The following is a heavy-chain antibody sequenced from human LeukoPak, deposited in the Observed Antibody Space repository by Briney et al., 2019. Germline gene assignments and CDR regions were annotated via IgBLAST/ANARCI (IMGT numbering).Heavy chain of an antibody. Sequence: SETLSLTCAVSGGPFSGYFWSWIRQPPGKGLEWIGEIHNSGTTNYNPSLNSRVTISEDTSKNQFHLNLSSVTAADTAVYYYARRYYYNLGSFPFDFWGQGTLVTVSS. D-gene: IGHD3-10*01. V-gene: IGHV4-34*01. CDR3: ARRYYYNLGSFPFDF. CDR1: GGPFSGYF. CDR2: IHNSGTT. J-gene: IGHJ4*02.